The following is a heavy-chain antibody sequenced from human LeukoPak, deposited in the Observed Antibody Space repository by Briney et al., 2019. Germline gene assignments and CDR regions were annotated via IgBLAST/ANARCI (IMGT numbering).Heavy chain of an antibody. CDR3: ARGLMYYDILTGYSHYYYYYYMDV. Sequence: SETLSLTCTVSGGSISSSSYYWGWIRQPPGKGLEWIGEINHSGSTNYNPSLKSRVTISVDTSKNQFSLKLSSVTAADTAVYYCARGLMYYDILTGYSHYYYYYYMDVWGKGTTVTVSS. D-gene: IGHD3-9*01. J-gene: IGHJ6*03. V-gene: IGHV4-39*07. CDR2: INHSGST. CDR1: GGSISSSSYY.